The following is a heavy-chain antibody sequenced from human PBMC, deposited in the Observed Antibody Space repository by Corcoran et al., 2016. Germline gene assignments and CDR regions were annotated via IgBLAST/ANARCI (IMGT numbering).Heavy chain of an antibody. Sequence: EVQLVESGGVVVQPGGSLRLSCAASGFTFDDYTMHWVRQAPGKGLEWVSLISWDGGSTYYADSVKGRFTISRDNSKNALHLQMNSMRTDSSDSYYFTNKKTEIITGSTLNYRGQ. CDR2: ISWDGGST. V-gene: IGHV3-43*01. CDR1: GFTFDDYT. CDR3: TNKKTEIITGSTLNY. J-gene: IGHJ4*02.